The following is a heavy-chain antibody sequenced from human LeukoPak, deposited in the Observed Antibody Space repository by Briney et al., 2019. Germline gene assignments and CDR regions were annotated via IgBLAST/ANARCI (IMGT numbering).Heavy chain of an antibody. J-gene: IGHJ4*02. CDR3: ARGVVKWELLACLDY. Sequence: SVKVSCKASGGTFSSYAISWVRQAPGQGLEWMGGIIPIFGTANYAQKFQGRVTITADESTSTAYMELSSLRSEDTAVYYCARGVVKWELLACLDYWGQGTLVTVSS. V-gene: IGHV1-69*13. CDR1: GGTFSSYA. D-gene: IGHD1-26*01. CDR2: IIPIFGTA.